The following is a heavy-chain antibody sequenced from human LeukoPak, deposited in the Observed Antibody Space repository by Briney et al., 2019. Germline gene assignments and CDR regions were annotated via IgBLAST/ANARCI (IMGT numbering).Heavy chain of an antibody. V-gene: IGHV1-18*01. J-gene: IGHJ6*02. D-gene: IGHD4-17*01. Sequence: ASVEVSCKAFGYTFTSNGISWVRQAPGQGLEWMGWISGYNGNTNYAQKLQGRVTMTTDTSTSTAYMELRSLRSDDTAVYFCARESSTTVTTTGAIYYGMDVWGQGTTVTVSS. CDR3: ARESSTTVTTTGAIYYGMDV. CDR2: ISGYNGNT. CDR1: GYTFTSNG.